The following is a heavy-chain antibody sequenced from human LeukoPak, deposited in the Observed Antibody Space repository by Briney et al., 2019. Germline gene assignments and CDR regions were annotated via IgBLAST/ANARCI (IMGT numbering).Heavy chain of an antibody. D-gene: IGHD2-21*02. CDR3: AVAYCGGDCYHPFDY. CDR1: GYSFTSYW. Sequence: GESLKISCKGSGYSFTSYWIGWVRQMPGKGLEWMGIIYPGDSGTRYSPSFQGQVTISADKSISTAYLQWSSLKASDTAMYYCAVAYCGGDCYHPFDYWGQGTLVTVSS. J-gene: IGHJ4*02. V-gene: IGHV5-51*01. CDR2: IYPGDSGT.